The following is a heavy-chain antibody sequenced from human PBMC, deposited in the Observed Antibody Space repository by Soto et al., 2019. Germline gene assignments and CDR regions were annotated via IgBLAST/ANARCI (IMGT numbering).Heavy chain of an antibody. CDR2: IIPIFGTA. J-gene: IGHJ4*02. CDR3: ARETRPVGATLQG. CDR1: GGTFSSYA. Sequence: QVQLVQSGAEVKKPGSSVKVSCKASGGTFSSYAISWVRQAPGQGLEWMGGIIPIFGTANYAQKFQGRVTITADDSTSTAHMELRSLRSEDTAVYYCARETRPVGATLQGWGQGSLVTVSS. V-gene: IGHV1-69*12. D-gene: IGHD1-26*01.